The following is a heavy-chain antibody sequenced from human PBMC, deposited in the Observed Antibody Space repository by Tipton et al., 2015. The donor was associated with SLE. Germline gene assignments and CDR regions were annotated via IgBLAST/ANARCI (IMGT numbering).Heavy chain of an antibody. Sequence: SLRLSCAVSGVTFSHCNIHWVRQAPGKGLEWVAVISYDGSNKYYGDSVKGRFTISRDNSKNTLHLQMNSLRAEDTAVYYCARDSEYYYGSGSYLVFDYWGQGTLVTVSS. V-gene: IGHV3-30*03. CDR3: ARDSEYYYGSGSYLVFDY. CDR2: ISYDGSNK. J-gene: IGHJ4*02. CDR1: GVTFSHCN. D-gene: IGHD3-10*01.